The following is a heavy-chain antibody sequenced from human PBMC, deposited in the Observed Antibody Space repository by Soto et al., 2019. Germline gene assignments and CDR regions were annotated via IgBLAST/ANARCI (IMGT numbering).Heavy chain of an antibody. V-gene: IGHV3-64*01. D-gene: IGHD2-15*01. J-gene: IGHJ4*02. CDR2: ISSNGGST. Sequence: EVQLVESGGGLVQPGGSLRLSCAASGFTFSSYAMHWVRQAPGKGLEYVSAISSNGGSTYYANSVKGRFTISRDNSKNPLYLQRGSLRAEDMAVYGWARQGSGRYSVDSWGQGTLVTVSS. CDR3: ARQGSGRYSVDS. CDR1: GFTFSSYA.